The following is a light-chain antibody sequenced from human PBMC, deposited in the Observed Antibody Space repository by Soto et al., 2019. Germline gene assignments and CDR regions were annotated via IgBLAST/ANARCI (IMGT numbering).Light chain of an antibody. CDR1: QGISSY. CDR2: AAS. V-gene: IGKV1-9*01. J-gene: IGKJ4*01. CDR3: QQLNSYPLT. Sequence: DIQLTQSPSFLSASVGDRVTITCRASQGISSYLVWYQQKPGKAPKLLIYAASTLQSGVPSSFSGSASGTEFTLTISSLQPEDFASYYCQQLNSYPLTFGGGTKVEIK.